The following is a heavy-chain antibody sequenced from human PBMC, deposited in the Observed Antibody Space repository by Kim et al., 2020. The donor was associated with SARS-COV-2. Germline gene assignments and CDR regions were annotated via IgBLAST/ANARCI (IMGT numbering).Heavy chain of an antibody. Sequence: GGSLRLSCAASEFIVSSNYMSWVRQAPGKGLEGVSVIDPGGSTYYAASVKGRFTISRDNSKNTLYLQMNSLRAEDTAVYYCAKDGTSRSVQHWGQGTLVTVSS. D-gene: IGHD3-3*01. V-gene: IGHV3-66*01. CDR3: AKDGTSRSVQH. CDR1: EFIVSSNY. J-gene: IGHJ1*01. CDR2: IDPGGST.